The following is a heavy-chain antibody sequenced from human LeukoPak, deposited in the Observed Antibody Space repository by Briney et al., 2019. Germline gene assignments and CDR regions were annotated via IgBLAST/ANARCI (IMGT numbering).Heavy chain of an antibody. CDR1: GFTFSSYS. D-gene: IGHD2-2*01. V-gene: IGHV3-48*01. CDR3: ARATTNGDCSSTSCYSDYFDY. Sequence: GGSLRPSCAASGFTFSSYSMNWVRQAPGKGLEWVSYISSSSSTIYYADSVKGRFTISRDNAKNSLYLQMNSLRAEDAAVYYCARATTNGDCSSTSCYSDYFDYWGQGILVTVSS. CDR2: ISSSSSTI. J-gene: IGHJ4*02.